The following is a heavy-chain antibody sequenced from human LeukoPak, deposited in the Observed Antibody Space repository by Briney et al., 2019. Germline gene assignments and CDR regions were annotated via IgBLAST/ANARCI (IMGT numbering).Heavy chain of an antibody. CDR2: ISAYNGNT. Sequence: ASVKVSCKASGGTFSSYAISWVRQASGQGLEWMGWISAYNGNTNYAQKLQGRVTMTTATSTSTAYMELRSLRSDDTAVYYCARDEVVAAATPLWFDPWGQGTLVTVSS. CDR3: ARDEVVAAATPLWFDP. D-gene: IGHD2-15*01. CDR1: GGTFSSYA. V-gene: IGHV1-18*01. J-gene: IGHJ5*02.